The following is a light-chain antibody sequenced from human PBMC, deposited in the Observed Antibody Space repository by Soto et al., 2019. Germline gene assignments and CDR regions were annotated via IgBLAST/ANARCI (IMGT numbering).Light chain of an antibody. Sequence: DIQMTQSPSFVSASVGDRVTITCRASQGVSRYLAWYQQHPGRAPKLLIYSISNLYYGVPSRFSGSGSATDFPLTISSLQPEDSATYCCQQALSFPLTFGGGTKVEIK. CDR3: QQALSFPLT. CDR2: SIS. J-gene: IGKJ4*01. CDR1: QGVSRY. V-gene: IGKV1-12*01.